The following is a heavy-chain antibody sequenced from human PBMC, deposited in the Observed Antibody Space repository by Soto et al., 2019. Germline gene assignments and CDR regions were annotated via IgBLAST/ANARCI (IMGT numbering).Heavy chain of an antibody. Sequence: ASVKVSCKASGYTFTDYYIHWVRQAPGQGLEWMGWINPNSGGTNYAQKFQGRVTLTGDPSISTAYMELSSLTSDDTAVYYCASVGRSGWYTPFDYWGQGLPVTVSS. J-gene: IGHJ4*02. CDR2: INPNSGGT. D-gene: IGHD6-19*01. CDR1: GYTFTDYY. CDR3: ASVGRSGWYTPFDY. V-gene: IGHV1-2*02.